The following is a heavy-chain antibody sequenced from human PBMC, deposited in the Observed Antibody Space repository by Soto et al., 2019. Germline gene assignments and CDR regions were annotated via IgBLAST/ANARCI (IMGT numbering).Heavy chain of an antibody. CDR3: ARLEGYYGSGTIGGFDI. D-gene: IGHD3-10*01. Sequence: SETLSLTCTVSGGSFSTSDNYWGWIRQPPGKGLEWIGSIYYSGSTYYNPSLRSRVTISVDTSVKQFFLRLSSVTAADTAVYYCARLEGYYGSGTIGGFDIWGQGTMVTVSS. J-gene: IGHJ3*02. CDR1: GGSFSTSDNY. V-gene: IGHV4-39*01. CDR2: IYYSGST.